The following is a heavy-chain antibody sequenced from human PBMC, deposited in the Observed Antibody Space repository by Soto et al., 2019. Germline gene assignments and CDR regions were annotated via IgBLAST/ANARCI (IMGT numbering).Heavy chain of an antibody. D-gene: IGHD2-15*01. CDR3: ARIPGGPIC. CDR2: IHTGGAT. Sequence: PSETLSLTCTVSGGSISGYYWHWFRQPAGKRLEWIGRIHTGGATDYSPSLRSRLDMSIDTSKNQLSLRLNYMTAADTAIYYCARIPGGPICWGRGTLVTVSS. J-gene: IGHJ4*02. CDR1: GGSISGYY. V-gene: IGHV4-4*07.